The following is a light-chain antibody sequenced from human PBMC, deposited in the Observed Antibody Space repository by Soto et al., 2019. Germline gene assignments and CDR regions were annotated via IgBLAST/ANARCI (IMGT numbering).Light chain of an antibody. J-gene: IGLJ1*01. CDR2: QDS. CDR1: KLGDKY. CDR3: QAWDSSTGYG. V-gene: IGLV3-1*01. Sequence: SYELTQPPSVSVSPGQTASITCSGDKLGDKYACWYQQKPGQSPVLVIYQDSKRPSGIPERFSGSNSGNTATLTISGTQAMDEADYYCQAWDSSTGYGLGTGTKLTVL.